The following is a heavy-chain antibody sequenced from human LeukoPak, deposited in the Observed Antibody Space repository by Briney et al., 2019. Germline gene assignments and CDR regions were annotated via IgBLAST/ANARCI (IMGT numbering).Heavy chain of an antibody. CDR3: AKDDRWLQFCC. V-gene: IGHV3-21*04. CDR2: ISSGSSFI. D-gene: IGHD5-24*01. J-gene: IGHJ4*02. Sequence: GGSLRLSCAASGFIFSSYWMNWVRQTPGKGLEWVSSISSGSSFIYYADSVKGRFTISRDNAKNSLYLQMNSLRAEDTAVYYCAKDDRWLQFCCWGQGTLVTVSA. CDR1: GFIFSSYW.